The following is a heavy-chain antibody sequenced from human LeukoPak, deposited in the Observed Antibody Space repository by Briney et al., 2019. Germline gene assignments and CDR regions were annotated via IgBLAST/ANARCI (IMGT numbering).Heavy chain of an antibody. CDR3: ARSDVDTAMLSNWFDP. J-gene: IGHJ5*02. Sequence: GGSLRLSCAASGLTFSSHWMHWVRQAPGKGLVWVSRITNDGSSTTYADSVKGRFTISRDNAKNMLYLQVNSLRAEDTAVYYCARSDVDTAMLSNWFDPWGQGTLVTVSS. D-gene: IGHD5-18*01. CDR2: ITNDGSST. V-gene: IGHV3-74*01. CDR1: GLTFSSHW.